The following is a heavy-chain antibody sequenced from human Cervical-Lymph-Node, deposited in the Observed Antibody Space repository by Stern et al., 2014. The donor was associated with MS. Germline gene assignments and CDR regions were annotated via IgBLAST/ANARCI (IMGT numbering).Heavy chain of an antibody. CDR3: ASPLTATSVPFGYYGMDV. J-gene: IGHJ6*02. Sequence: QVQLVQSGAEVKKPGSSVKVSCKASGGTFSNYATSWVRQAPGQGLEWIGGIVPLFGKPNYAQKVQGRVTITADESTSTAYMDLSSLRSEDTAVYYCASPLTATSVPFGYYGMDVWGQGTTVTVS. D-gene: IGHD4-17*01. V-gene: IGHV1-69*01. CDR1: GGTFSNYA. CDR2: IVPLFGKP.